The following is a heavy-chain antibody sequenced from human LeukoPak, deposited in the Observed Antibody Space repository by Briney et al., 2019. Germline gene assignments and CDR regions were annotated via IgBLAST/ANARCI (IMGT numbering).Heavy chain of an antibody. CDR3: AKGGARLHSYYFDY. CDR1: GFTFSSYD. Sequence: PGGSLRLSCAASGFTFSSYDMYWVRQAPGKGLDWVAFVRYDGSQKYYADSVKGRFTLSRDNSKNTLYLQMNSLRAEDTAAFYCAKGGARLHSYYFDYWGQGTLVTVSS. D-gene: IGHD1-26*01. CDR2: VRYDGSQK. J-gene: IGHJ4*02. V-gene: IGHV3-30*02.